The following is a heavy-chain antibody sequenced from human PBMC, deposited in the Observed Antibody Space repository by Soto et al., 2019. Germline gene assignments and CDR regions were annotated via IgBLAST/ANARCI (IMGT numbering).Heavy chain of an antibody. CDR1: GGSISSGGYY. J-gene: IGHJ6*02. Sequence: SETLSLTCTVSGGSISSGGYYWSWIRQHPGKGLEWIGYIYYSGSTYYNPSLKSRVTISVDTSKNQFSLKLSSVTAADTAVYYCARDRHYGSGSYGMDVWGQGTTVTVSS. CDR2: IYYSGST. V-gene: IGHV4-31*03. CDR3: ARDRHYGSGSYGMDV. D-gene: IGHD3-10*01.